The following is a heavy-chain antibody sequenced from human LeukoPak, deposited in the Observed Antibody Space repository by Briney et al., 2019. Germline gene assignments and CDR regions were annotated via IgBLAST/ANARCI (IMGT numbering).Heavy chain of an antibody. Sequence: PGRSLRLSCAASGFTFDDYAMHWVRQAPGKGLEWVSGISWNSGSIGYADSVKGRFTISRDNAKNSLYLQMNSLRAEDTAVYYCAREVSSLDLRGQGTLVTVSS. CDR3: AREVSSLDL. V-gene: IGHV3-9*01. J-gene: IGHJ4*02. CDR2: ISWNSGSI. CDR1: GFTFDDYA.